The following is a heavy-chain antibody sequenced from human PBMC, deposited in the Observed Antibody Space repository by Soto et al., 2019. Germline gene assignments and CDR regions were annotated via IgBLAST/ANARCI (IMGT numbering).Heavy chain of an antibody. D-gene: IGHD5-12*01. CDR3: ARVYSGYDYRGWFDP. CDR1: GGSISSGGYY. CDR2: IYYSGIT. Sequence: QVQLQESGPGLVKPSQTLSLTCTVSGGSISSGGYYWSWIRQHPGKGLEWIGYIYYSGITYNNPSLKSRVTMSVDTSTNQFSLKLSSVTAADTAVYYCARVYSGYDYRGWFDPWGQGSLVTVSS. J-gene: IGHJ5*02. V-gene: IGHV4-31*03.